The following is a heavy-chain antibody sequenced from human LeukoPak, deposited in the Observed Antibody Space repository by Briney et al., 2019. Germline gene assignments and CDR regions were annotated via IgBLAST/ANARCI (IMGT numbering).Heavy chain of an antibody. V-gene: IGHV4-59*01. CDR2: IYYSGST. CDR3: ARVGSYCSGGSCYSYYFDY. J-gene: IGHJ4*02. Sequence: SETLSLSCTVSGGSISSYYWSWIRQPPGKGLEWIGYIYYSGSTNYNPFIKSRVTIAVDTSKNQFSLKLSSVTAADTAVYYCARVGSYCSGGSCYSYYFDYWGQGTLVTVSS. D-gene: IGHD2-15*01. CDR1: GGSISSYY.